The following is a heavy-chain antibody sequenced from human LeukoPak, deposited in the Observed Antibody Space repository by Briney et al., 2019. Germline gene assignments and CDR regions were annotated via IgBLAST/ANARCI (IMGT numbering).Heavy chain of an antibody. J-gene: IGHJ1*01. CDR3: AKGCCSGGTCYGYFQN. CDR1: GFTFSSFG. Sequence: GGSLRLSCAASGFTFSSFGMHWVRQAPGKGLEWVAFIRYDGSNKYYTDSVKGRFTVSRDNSKNTLYLQMNSLRAEDTAVYYCAKGCCSGGTCYGYFQNWGQGTLVTVSS. D-gene: IGHD2-15*01. V-gene: IGHV3-30*02. CDR2: IRYDGSNK.